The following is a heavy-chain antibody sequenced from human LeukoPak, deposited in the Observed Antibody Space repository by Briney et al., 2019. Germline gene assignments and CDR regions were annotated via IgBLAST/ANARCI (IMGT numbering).Heavy chain of an antibody. D-gene: IGHD3-16*02. Sequence: PGGSLRLSCVASGFTFSSYAMSWVRQAPGKGLEWVSAISGSGGSTYYADSVKGRFTISRDNSKNTLYLQMSSLRAEDTAVYYCAKNTFGGVIVLYYFDYWGQGTLVTVSS. CDR3: AKNTFGGVIVLYYFDY. V-gene: IGHV3-23*01. J-gene: IGHJ4*02. CDR1: GFTFSSYA. CDR2: ISGSGGST.